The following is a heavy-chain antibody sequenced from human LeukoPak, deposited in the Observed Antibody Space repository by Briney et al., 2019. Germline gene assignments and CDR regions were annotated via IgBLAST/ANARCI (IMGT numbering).Heavy chain of an antibody. V-gene: IGHV3-30-3*01. CDR1: GFTFSTYS. Sequence: GGSLRLSCAASGFTFSTYSLHWVRQAPGKGLEWVAVISYGGDIEYYADSVKGRFTISRDNSKNTLYLQMNSLRAEDTAVYYCARRDSSLVSGMDVWGQGTTVTVSS. CDR2: ISYGGDIE. D-gene: IGHD6-13*01. J-gene: IGHJ6*02. CDR3: ARRDSSLVSGMDV.